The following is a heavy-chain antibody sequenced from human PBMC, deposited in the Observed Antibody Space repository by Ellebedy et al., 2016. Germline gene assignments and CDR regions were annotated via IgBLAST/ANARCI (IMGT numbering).Heavy chain of an antibody. Sequence: GGSLRLXXGASGFSFNTFFMGWVRQAPGKGLEWVSSITSSGDYIYYADSVKGRFTISRDNAKNSLYLQMNSLRAEDTAVYYCARGVGGTSLNWFDPWGQGTLVIVSS. CDR2: ITSSGDYI. CDR1: GFSFNTFF. J-gene: IGHJ5*02. V-gene: IGHV3-21*01. CDR3: ARGVGGTSLNWFDP. D-gene: IGHD3-16*01.